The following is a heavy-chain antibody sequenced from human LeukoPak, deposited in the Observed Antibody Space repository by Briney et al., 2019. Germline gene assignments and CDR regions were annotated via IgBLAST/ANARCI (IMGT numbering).Heavy chain of an antibody. Sequence: SETLSLTCTVSGGSISTYFWSWIRQPPGKGLEWIGYIYYSGSTNYNPSLKSRVTISVDTSKNQFSLKLSSVTAADTAVYYCARSITSSWYGDFQHWGQGTLVTVSS. CDR3: ARSITSSWYGDFQH. CDR2: IYYSGST. V-gene: IGHV4-59*01. CDR1: GGSISTYF. D-gene: IGHD6-13*01. J-gene: IGHJ1*01.